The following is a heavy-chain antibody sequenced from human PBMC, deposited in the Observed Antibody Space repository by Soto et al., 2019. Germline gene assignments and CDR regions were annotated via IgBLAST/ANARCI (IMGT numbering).Heavy chain of an antibody. V-gene: IGHV3-9*01. D-gene: IGHD1-1*01. J-gene: IGHJ3*02. Sequence: GGSLRLSCAASGFTFDDYAMHWARQAPGKGLEWVSGISWNSGSIGYADSVKGRFTISRDNAKNSLYLQMNSLRAEDTALYYCAKDTSFTGTTGRAFDIWGQGTMVTVSS. CDR2: ISWNSGSI. CDR3: AKDTSFTGTTGRAFDI. CDR1: GFTFDDYA.